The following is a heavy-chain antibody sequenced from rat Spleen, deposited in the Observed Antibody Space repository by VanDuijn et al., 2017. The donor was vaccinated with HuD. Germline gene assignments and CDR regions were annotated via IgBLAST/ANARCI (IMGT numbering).Heavy chain of an antibody. CDR3: ARRHYGYTDYFDY. CDR2: VNPDGTNY. CDR1: GFTFSSNW. V-gene: IGHV5-35*01. D-gene: IGHD1-9*01. J-gene: IGHJ2*01. Sequence: EVQLVESGGDLVQPGSPLKLSCAASGFTFSSNWLNWIRQAPGEGLEWVASVNPDGTNYYYPDTVKGRFVISRDNAKSTLYLQMNSLRSEDTATYYCARRHYGYTDYFDYWGQGVMVTVSS.